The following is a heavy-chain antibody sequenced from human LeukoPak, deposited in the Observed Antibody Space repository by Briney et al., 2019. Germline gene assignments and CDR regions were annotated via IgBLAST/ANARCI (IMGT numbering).Heavy chain of an antibody. V-gene: IGHV3-9*01. Sequence: GGSLRLSCAASGFTFDDYAMHWVRQAPGKGLEWVSGISWNSGSIGYADSVKGRFTISRDNAKNSLYLQINSLRAEDTALYYCAKVGYSYGSYQYFQHWGQGTLVTVSS. CDR3: AKVGYSYGSYQYFQH. CDR2: ISWNSGSI. J-gene: IGHJ1*01. D-gene: IGHD5-18*01. CDR1: GFTFDDYA.